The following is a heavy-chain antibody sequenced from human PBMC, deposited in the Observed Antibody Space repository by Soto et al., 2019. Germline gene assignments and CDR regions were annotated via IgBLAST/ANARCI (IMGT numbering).Heavy chain of an antibody. CDR1: GYSFATYW. Sequence: GESLKISCKGSGYSFATYWIGWARQMPGKGLEWMGIIYPADSDTRYSPSFQGQVTISVDKSISTAYLRWSSLKASDSAMYYCARRYNSGWLVDYWGQGTLVYGSS. CDR3: ARRYNSGWLVDY. J-gene: IGHJ4*02. D-gene: IGHD6-19*01. CDR2: IYPADSDT. V-gene: IGHV5-51*01.